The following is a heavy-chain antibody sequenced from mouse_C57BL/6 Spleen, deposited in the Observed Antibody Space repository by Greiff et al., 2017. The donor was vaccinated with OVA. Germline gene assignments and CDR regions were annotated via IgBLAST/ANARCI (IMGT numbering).Heavy chain of an antibody. CDR3: ARWDGYYDWYFDV. Sequence: VQLQQSGAELVRPGTSVKMSCKASGYTFTNYWIGWAKQRPGHGLEWIGDIYPGGGYTNYNEKFKGKATLTADKSSSTAYMQFSSLTSEDSAIYYCARWDGYYDWYFDVWGTGTTVTVSS. CDR1: GYTFTNYW. V-gene: IGHV1-63*01. D-gene: IGHD2-3*01. J-gene: IGHJ1*03. CDR2: IYPGGGYT.